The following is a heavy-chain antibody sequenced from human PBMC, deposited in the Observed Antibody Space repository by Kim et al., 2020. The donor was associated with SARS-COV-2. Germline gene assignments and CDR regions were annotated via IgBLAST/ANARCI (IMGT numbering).Heavy chain of an antibody. CDR1: EFTFSGYW. CDR3: TSVSRGDSMDV. CDR2: VNQDGSER. J-gene: IGHJ6*02. Sequence: GGSLRLSCVVSEFTFSGYWMKWVRQVPGKGPEWVASVNQDGSERYYVDSVKGRFTISRDNAKNSLYLQMNSLSVEAKGVSFCTSVSRGDSMDVWGQGTTV. V-gene: IGHV3-7*01. D-gene: IGHD3-10*01.